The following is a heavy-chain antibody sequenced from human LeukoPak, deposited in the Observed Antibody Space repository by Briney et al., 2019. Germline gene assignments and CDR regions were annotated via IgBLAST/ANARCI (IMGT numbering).Heavy chain of an antibody. J-gene: IGHJ3*02. CDR1: GGSISSSSYY. D-gene: IGHD5-18*01. CDR2: IYYSGST. Sequence: PSETLSLTCTVSGGSISSSSYYWGWIRQPPGKGLKWIGNIYYSGSTYYNRSLKSRVSISVDTSKKHFSLRLSSVTAADTAVYYCARLGGYSYGYSGAFDIWGQGTMVTVSS. CDR3: ARLGGYSYGYSGAFDI. V-gene: IGHV4-39*02.